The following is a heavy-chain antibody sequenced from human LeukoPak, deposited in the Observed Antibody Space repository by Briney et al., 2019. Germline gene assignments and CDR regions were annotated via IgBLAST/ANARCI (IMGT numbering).Heavy chain of an antibody. D-gene: IGHD4-17*01. Sequence: SETLSLTCAVYGGSFSGYYWSWIRQPPGKGLEWIGEINHSGSTNYNPSLKSRVTISVDTSKNQFSLKLSSVTAADTAVYYCARERTDYGDWDDAFDIWGQGTMVTVSS. CDR2: INHSGST. CDR3: ARERTDYGDWDDAFDI. V-gene: IGHV4-34*01. J-gene: IGHJ3*02. CDR1: GGSFSGYY.